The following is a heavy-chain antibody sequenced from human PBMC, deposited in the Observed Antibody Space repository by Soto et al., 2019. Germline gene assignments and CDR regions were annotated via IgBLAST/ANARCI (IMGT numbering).Heavy chain of an antibody. CDR3: SGGVGDAV. CDR2: TNQDGTKK. J-gene: IGHJ4*02. Sequence: EEQLVESGGGLVQPGGSLRLSCAISGFTFRRDWMNWVRQAPGKGLEWVAHTNQDGTKKYYADSVKGRFTIFRDNAKNPLYLKMNGLRVEDTAVYYCSGGVGDAVWGQGTLVTVPS. D-gene: IGHD1-26*01. V-gene: IGHV3-7*04. CDR1: GFTFRRDW.